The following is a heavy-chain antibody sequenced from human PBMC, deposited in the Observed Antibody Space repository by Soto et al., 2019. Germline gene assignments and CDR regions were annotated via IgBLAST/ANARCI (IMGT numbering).Heavy chain of an antibody. D-gene: IGHD1-1*01. CDR3: TRLGAQLQADDAFDL. CDR1: GFTFSNFG. J-gene: IGHJ3*01. V-gene: IGHV3-48*01. CDR2: ITSSVSTI. Sequence: EEILVESGGKLVQPGESLRLSCAASGFTFSNFGMNWVRQVPGGGLEWVSYITSSVSTIYYADSVKGRFTITRDNAKRSLYLQMDSLIVENTGFYYCTRLGAQLQADDAFDLSGQGTMVVVSS.